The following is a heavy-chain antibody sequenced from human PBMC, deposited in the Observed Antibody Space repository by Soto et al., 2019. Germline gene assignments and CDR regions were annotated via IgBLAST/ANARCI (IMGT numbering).Heavy chain of an antibody. V-gene: IGHV5-51*01. J-gene: IGHJ5*02. Sequence: GPSLKLSCKGSGYSFTSYWFGWVRQMPGKGLEWMGIIYPGDSDTRYSPSFQGRVTISAEKSISTAYLKWRSRKAWETAFFYCARQGGRGYIRGSAPWGKGTLVPGS. CDR2: IYPGDSDT. CDR3: ARQGGRGYIRGSAP. D-gene: IGHD3-16*01. CDR1: GYSFTSYW.